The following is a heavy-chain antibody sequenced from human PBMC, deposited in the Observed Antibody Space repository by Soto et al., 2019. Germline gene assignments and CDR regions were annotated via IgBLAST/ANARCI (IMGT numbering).Heavy chain of an antibody. CDR2: ISFDGSNK. CDR1: GFTFNYYP. D-gene: IGHD6-19*01. Sequence: QMQLVESGGGVVQPGESLRLSCAASGFTFNYYPMHWVRQTPGKGLEWVAVISFDGSNKFYADSVKGRFTVSRDNSMNMLYLQLNSLRPEDAAVYYCARLPGALVAVLYIYPLDGREAMSDVDVWGQGTTVSVSS. V-gene: IGHV3-30-3*01. J-gene: IGHJ6*02. CDR3: ARLPGALVAVLYIYPLDGREAMSDVDV.